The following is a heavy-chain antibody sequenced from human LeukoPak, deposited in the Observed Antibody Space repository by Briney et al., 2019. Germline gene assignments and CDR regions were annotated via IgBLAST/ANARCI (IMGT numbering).Heavy chain of an antibody. V-gene: IGHV4-39*07. CDR3: ARATDGNFDY. CDR2: IYYSGST. Sequence: SETLSLTCTVSGGSISSSSYYWGWIRQPPGKGLEWIGSIYYSGSTYYSPSLKSRVTISVDTSKNQFSLKLSSVTAADTAVYYCARATDGNFDYWGQGTLVTVSS. J-gene: IGHJ4*02. D-gene: IGHD4-17*01. CDR1: GGSISSSSYY.